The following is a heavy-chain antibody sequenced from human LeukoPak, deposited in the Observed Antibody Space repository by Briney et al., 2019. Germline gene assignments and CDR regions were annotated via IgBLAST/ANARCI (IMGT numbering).Heavy chain of an antibody. CDR1: GGSISSYY. CDR3: ARVFDAFDI. Sequence: PSETLSLTCTVSGGSISSYYWSWIRQPPGKGLQWIGYIYYSGSTNYSPSLKSRVTISVDMSKNHFSLKLSSVTAADTAVYYCARVFDAFDIWGQGTMVTVSS. CDR2: IYYSGST. V-gene: IGHV4-59*01. J-gene: IGHJ3*02.